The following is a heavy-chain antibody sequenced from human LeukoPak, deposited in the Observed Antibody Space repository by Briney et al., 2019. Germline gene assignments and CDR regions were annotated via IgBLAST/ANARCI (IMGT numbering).Heavy chain of an antibody. D-gene: IGHD5-18*01. CDR1: GGSISSGGYY. J-gene: IGHJ4*02. Sequence: SETLSLTCTVSGGSISSGGYYWSWIRQPPGKGLEWIGYIYYSGSTNYNPSLKSRVTISVDTSKNQFSLKLSSVTAADTAVYYCARVPSYGEIDYWGQGTLVTVSS. V-gene: IGHV4-61*08. CDR2: IYYSGST. CDR3: ARVPSYGEIDY.